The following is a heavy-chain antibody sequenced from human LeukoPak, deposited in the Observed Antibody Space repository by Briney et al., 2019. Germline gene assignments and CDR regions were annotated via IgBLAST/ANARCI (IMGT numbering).Heavy chain of an antibody. CDR2: IYHSGST. V-gene: IGHV4-59*01. J-gene: IGHJ4*02. CDR1: GGSINNYY. CDR3: ARTYYYGSGRYFDY. D-gene: IGHD3-10*01. Sequence: PSETLSLTCTVSGGSINNYYWSWIRQPPGKGLEWIGYIYHSGSTTYNPSLKSRVTISVNTSKNQFPLKLSSVTAADTAIYYCARTYYYGSGRYFDYWGQGTLVTVSS.